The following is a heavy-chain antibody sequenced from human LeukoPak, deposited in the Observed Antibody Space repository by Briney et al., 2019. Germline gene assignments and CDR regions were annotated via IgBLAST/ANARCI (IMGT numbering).Heavy chain of an antibody. CDR1: GFTFDDYS. D-gene: IGHD5-12*01. Sequence: GGSLRLSCAASGFTFDDYSMHWVRQAPGKGLEWVSGISWNSGSAGYADSVMGRFTISRDNAKNSLYLQMNSLRTEDTALYYCAKDRTYSGYDALDYRGQGTLVTVSS. J-gene: IGHJ4*02. V-gene: IGHV3-9*01. CDR3: AKDRTYSGYDALDY. CDR2: ISWNSGSA.